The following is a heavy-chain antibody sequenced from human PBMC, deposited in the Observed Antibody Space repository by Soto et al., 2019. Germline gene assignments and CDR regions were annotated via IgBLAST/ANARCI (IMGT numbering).Heavy chain of an antibody. V-gene: IGHV3-21*01. CDR2: ISSSSSYI. D-gene: IGHD3-3*01. J-gene: IGHJ4*02. Sequence: VQLVESGGGVVQPGRSLRLSCAASGFTFSSYSMNWVRQAPGKGLEWVSSISSSSSYIYYADSVKGRFTISRDNAKNSLYLQMNSLRAEDTAVYYCARATRLGMVILLRPFDYWGQGTLVTVSS. CDR1: GFTFSSYS. CDR3: ARATRLGMVILLRPFDY.